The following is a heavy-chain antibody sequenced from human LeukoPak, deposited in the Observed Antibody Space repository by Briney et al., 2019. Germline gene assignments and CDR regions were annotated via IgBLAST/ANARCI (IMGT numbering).Heavy chain of an antibody. Sequence: ASVKVSCKASGYTLTGYYMHWVRQAPGQGLEWMGRINPNSGGTNYAQKFQGRVTMTRDTSISTAYMELSRLRSDDTAVYYCARTYYYGSGSTDYYYYYYMDVWGKGTTVTVSS. CDR2: INPNSGGT. J-gene: IGHJ6*03. V-gene: IGHV1-2*06. CDR1: GYTLTGYY. D-gene: IGHD3-10*01. CDR3: ARTYYYGSGSTDYYYYYYMDV.